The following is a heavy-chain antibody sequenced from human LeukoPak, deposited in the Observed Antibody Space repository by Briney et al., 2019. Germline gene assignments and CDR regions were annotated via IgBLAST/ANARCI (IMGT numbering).Heavy chain of an antibody. J-gene: IGHJ6*03. CDR2: ISSSSSYI. Sequence: GGSLRLSCAASGFTFSSYSMNWVRQAPGKGLEWASSISSSSSYIYYADSVKGRFTISRDNAKNSLYLQMNSLRAEDTAVYYCARETTIFGVGTLDYYYYMDVWGKGTTVTVSS. D-gene: IGHD3-3*01. V-gene: IGHV3-21*01. CDR3: ARETTIFGVGTLDYYYYMDV. CDR1: GFTFSSYS.